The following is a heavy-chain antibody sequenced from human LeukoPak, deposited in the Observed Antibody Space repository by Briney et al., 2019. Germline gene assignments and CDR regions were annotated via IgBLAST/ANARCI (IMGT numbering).Heavy chain of an antibody. CDR1: GFTFSSYA. CDR3: AKDPRYSSSWYVPTLADY. D-gene: IGHD6-13*01. J-gene: IGHJ4*02. CDR2: ISGSGGST. Sequence: PGGSLRLSCAASGFTFSSYAMSWVRQAPGKGLEWVSAISGSGGSTYYADSVKGRFTISRDNSKNTLYLQMNSLRAEDTAVYYCAKDPRYSSSWYVPTLADYWGQGTLVTVSS. V-gene: IGHV3-23*01.